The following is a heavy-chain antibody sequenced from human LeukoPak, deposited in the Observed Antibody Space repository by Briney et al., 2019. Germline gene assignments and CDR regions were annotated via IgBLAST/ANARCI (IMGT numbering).Heavy chain of an antibody. Sequence: GGSLRLSCAASGFTFSSYGMHWVRQAPGKGLEWVAVISYDGSNKYYADSVKGRFTISRDNSENTLYLQMNSLRAEDTAVYYCAKDRPLYSSGLMIDYWGQGTLVTVSS. J-gene: IGHJ4*02. CDR2: ISYDGSNK. CDR1: GFTFSSYG. D-gene: IGHD6-19*01. V-gene: IGHV3-30*18. CDR3: AKDRPLYSSGLMIDY.